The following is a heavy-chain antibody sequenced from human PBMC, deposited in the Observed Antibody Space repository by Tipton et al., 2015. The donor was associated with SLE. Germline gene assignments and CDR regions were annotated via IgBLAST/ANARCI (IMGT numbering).Heavy chain of an antibody. D-gene: IGHD6-19*01. CDR1: GVSISSGSYY. J-gene: IGHJ4*02. Sequence: TLSLTCTVSGVSISSGSYYWTWIRQPAGKGLEWIGSIHTSGSTDYNPSLKSRVTISVDTSKNQFSLKLSSVTAADTAVYYCARPGWHFDYWGQGTLVTVSS. CDR2: IHTSGST. V-gene: IGHV4-61*02. CDR3: ARPGWHFDY.